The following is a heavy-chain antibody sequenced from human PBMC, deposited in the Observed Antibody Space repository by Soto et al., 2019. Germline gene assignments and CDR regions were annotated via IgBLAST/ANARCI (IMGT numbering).Heavy chain of an antibody. Sequence: EVHLVESGGGLVQPGGGLRDSCTASGVTFSSYSINWVRQAPGQGLEWGSYISSTSATIYYAESVRGRFTVSRDNAKNSVYLQMNSLRAEDTAVYFCARAKSLEYNWFDTWGQGTPVTVSS. V-gene: IGHV3-48*01. CDR3: ARAKSLEYNWFDT. CDR2: ISSTSATI. CDR1: GVTFSSYS. J-gene: IGHJ5*02.